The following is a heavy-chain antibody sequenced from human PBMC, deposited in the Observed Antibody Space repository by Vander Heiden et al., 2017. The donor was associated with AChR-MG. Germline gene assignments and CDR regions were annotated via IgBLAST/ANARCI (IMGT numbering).Heavy chain of an antibody. CDR1: GFTFSSYG. J-gene: IGHJ6*02. Sequence: QVQLVESGGGVVQPGRSLRLSCAASGFTFSSYGLHWGRQAPGKGLEWVAVISYDGSNKYYADPVKGRFTISRDNSKNTLYLQMNSLRAEDTAVYYCAKDLGYSSSWYHYYYGMDVWGQGTTVTVSS. CDR3: AKDLGYSSSWYHYYYGMDV. V-gene: IGHV3-30*18. D-gene: IGHD6-13*01. CDR2: ISYDGSNK.